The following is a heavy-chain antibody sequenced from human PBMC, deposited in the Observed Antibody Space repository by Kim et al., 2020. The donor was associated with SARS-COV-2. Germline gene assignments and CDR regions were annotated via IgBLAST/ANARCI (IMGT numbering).Heavy chain of an antibody. J-gene: IGHJ5*02. V-gene: IGHV3-73*01. CDR3: TRLLLAFDP. D-gene: IGHD3-10*01. Sequence: YATAYAASVKCRVTISRDDSKNTAYLQMNSLKTEDTAVYYCTRLLLAFDPWGQGTLVTVSS. CDR2: YAT.